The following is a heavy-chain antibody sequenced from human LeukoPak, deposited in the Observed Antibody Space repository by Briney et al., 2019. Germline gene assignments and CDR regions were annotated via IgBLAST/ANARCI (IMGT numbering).Heavy chain of an antibody. D-gene: IGHD4-17*01. CDR3: ARLYGDYGLD. CDR2: ISAYNGNT. CDR1: GYTFTNSG. Sequence: ASMKVSCKASGYTFTNSGFSWVRQAPGQGLEWMGWISAYNGNTNYAQNLQGRVTMTTDTSTSTAYMELRSLRSDDTAVYYCARLYGDYGLDWGQGTLVTVSS. V-gene: IGHV1-18*01. J-gene: IGHJ4*02.